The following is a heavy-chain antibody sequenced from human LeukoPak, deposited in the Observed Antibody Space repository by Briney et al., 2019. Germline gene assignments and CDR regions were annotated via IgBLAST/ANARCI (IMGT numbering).Heavy chain of an antibody. V-gene: IGHV1-2*02. D-gene: IGHD2-21*01. J-gene: IGHJ4*02. CDR3: ARAPDWGY. CDR2: MNPNSGGT. CDR1: GYTFSSYG. Sequence: ASVKVSCKSSGYTFSSYGISWVRQAPGQGLEWMGWMNPNSGGTNYAQKFQGRVTMTRDTSISTAYMELSSLRSDDTAVYYCARAPDWGYWGQGTLVTVSS.